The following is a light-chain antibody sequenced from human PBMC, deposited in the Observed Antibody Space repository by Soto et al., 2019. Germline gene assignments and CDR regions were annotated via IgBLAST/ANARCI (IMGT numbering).Light chain of an antibody. CDR2: DAS. V-gene: IGKV3-11*01. Sequence: EIVLTQSPATLSLSPGARATLSCRASTSVSSYLAWYQQKPGQAPRLLIYDASNRATGIPARFSGSGSGTDFTLTISSLEPEDFAVYYCQQRSNWPPITFGQGTRLEIK. CDR3: QQRSNWPPIT. J-gene: IGKJ5*01. CDR1: TSVSSY.